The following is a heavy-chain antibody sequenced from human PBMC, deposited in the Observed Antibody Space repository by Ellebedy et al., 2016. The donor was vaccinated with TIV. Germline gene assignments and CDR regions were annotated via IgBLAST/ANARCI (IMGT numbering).Heavy chain of an antibody. CDR1: GFTFRGDY. D-gene: IGHD6-13*01. V-gene: IGHV3-11*01. J-gene: IGHJ4*02. CDR2: IRYCRDVM. Sequence: GESLKISCAASGFTFRGDYMTWFCPAPGKRPARVSCIRYCRDVMYYADSVKGPFTTSSDNAGNSLYLQMNSLRAEDTVVYYCARLGVIAAAGVGDYWGQGSLVIVSS. CDR3: ARLGVIAAAGVGDY.